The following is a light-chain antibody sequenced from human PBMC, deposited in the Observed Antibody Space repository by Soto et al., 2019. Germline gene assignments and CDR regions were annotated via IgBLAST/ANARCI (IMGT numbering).Light chain of an antibody. J-gene: IGKJ1*01. CDR3: QQYYSTPRA. CDR2: WAS. Sequence: DIVMTQSPDSLAVSLGERATINCKSSQSGLYSSNNKNYLAWYQQKPGQPPKLLIYWASTRESGVPDRFSGSGSGTDFTRTISSLQAEDVAVYYCQQYYSTPRAFSQGTKVEIK. V-gene: IGKV4-1*01. CDR1: QSGLYSSNNKNY.